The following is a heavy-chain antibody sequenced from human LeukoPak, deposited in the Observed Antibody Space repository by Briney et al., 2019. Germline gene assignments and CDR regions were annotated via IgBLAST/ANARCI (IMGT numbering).Heavy chain of an antibody. J-gene: IGHJ4*02. D-gene: IGHD3-22*01. Sequence: GGSLRLSCEASGFTFSTYWIHWVRQAPGKGLVWVSRISGDGSDTRYADSVKGRFTISRDNAKNTVFLQMNSLRDEDTAVYYCARDVQDSRTGGLDFWGQGTLVTVSS. CDR3: ARDVQDSRTGGLDF. CDR1: GFTFSTYW. V-gene: IGHV3-74*01. CDR2: ISGDGSDT.